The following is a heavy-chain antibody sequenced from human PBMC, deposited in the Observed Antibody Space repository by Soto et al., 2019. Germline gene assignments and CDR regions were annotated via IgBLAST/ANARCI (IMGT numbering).Heavy chain of an antibody. V-gene: IGHV4-31*03. J-gene: IGHJ4*02. CDR1: VVSISSGGYY. CDR3: ARVGRGYDWAFDY. D-gene: IGHD5-12*01. Sequence: TLSLTCTVSVVSISSGGYYWSWIRQHPGKGLEWIGYIYYSGSTYYNPSLKSRVTISVDTSKNQFSLKLSSVTAADTAVYYCARVGRGYDWAFDYWGQGTLVTVSS. CDR2: IYYSGST.